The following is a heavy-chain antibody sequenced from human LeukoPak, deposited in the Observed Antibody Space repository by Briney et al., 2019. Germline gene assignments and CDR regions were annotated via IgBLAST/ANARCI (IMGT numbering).Heavy chain of an antibody. CDR3: ARDPRSGFHDY. D-gene: IGHD3-22*01. CDR2: MNASNGDT. V-gene: IGHV1-3*01. Sequence: ASVKLSCTASGYTVTSYAIQWVRQTPGQRLEWMGWMNASNGDTKYSQRFQGRVTITRDTSANTAYMELSSLRSEDTAVYYCARDPRSGFHDYWGQGTLVTVSS. CDR1: GYTVTSYA. J-gene: IGHJ4*02.